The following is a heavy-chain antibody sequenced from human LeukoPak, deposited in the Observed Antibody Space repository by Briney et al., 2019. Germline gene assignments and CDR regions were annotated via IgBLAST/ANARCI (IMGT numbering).Heavy chain of an antibody. CDR1: GFTFDDYG. CDR2: INWNGGST. D-gene: IGHD3-22*01. CDR3: ARGNYYYDRSGYHSLDY. Sequence: GGSLRLSCAASGFTFDDYGMSWVRQAPGKGLEWVSGINWNGGSTGYADSVKGRFTISRDNAKNSLYLQMNSLRAEDTALYYCARGNYYYDRSGYHSLDYWGQGTLVTVSS. V-gene: IGHV3-20*04. J-gene: IGHJ4*02.